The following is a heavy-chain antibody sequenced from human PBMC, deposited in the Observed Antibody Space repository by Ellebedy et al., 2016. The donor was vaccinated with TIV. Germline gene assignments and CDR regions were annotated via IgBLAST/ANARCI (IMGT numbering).Heavy chain of an antibody. D-gene: IGHD1-26*01. CDR1: GFAFSNSG. Sequence: GESLKISCAASGFAFSNSGMNWVRQAPGKGLQWLSYISATSDTIFYADSVKGRFTISRDNAGNSLYLQLNSLRVEDTAMYYCARTYSGINFWYFDVWGRGTLVTVSA. CDR2: ISATSDTI. V-gene: IGHV3-48*01. J-gene: IGHJ2*01. CDR3: ARTYSGINFWYFDV.